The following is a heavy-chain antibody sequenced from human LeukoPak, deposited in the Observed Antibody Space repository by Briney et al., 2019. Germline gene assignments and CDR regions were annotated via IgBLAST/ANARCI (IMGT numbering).Heavy chain of an antibody. D-gene: IGHD3-3*01. CDR3: ARGGSQYDFWSGYHEDAFDI. V-gene: IGHV1-69*04. Sequence: SVKVSCKASGGTFSSYAISWVRQAPGQGLEWMGRIIPILGIANYAQKFQGGATITADKSTSTAYMELSSLRSEDTAVYYCARGGSQYDFWSGYHEDAFDIWGQGTMVTVSS. CDR1: GGTFSSYA. J-gene: IGHJ3*02. CDR2: IIPILGIA.